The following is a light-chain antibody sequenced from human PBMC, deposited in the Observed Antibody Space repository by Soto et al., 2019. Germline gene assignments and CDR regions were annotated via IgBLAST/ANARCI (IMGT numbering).Light chain of an antibody. J-gene: IGKJ4*01. CDR2: GAS. V-gene: IGKV3-20*01. CDR3: QQHGTSPI. Sequence: EVVLTQSPGTLSLSPGERATLSCRASQAVSSILLAWYQQKPGQAPRLLIYGASSRATGIPDRFSGSGSGTDFTLIVSRLEPEDFAVYYCQQHGTSPIFGGGTKVEIK. CDR1: QAVSSIL.